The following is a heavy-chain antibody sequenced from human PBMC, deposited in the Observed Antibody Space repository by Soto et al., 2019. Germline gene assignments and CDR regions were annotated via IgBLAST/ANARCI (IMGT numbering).Heavy chain of an antibody. J-gene: IGHJ4*02. V-gene: IGHV1-2*04. D-gene: IGHD3-3*01. CDR3: ARVGHEYDFWSGYYPYLGY. CDR1: GYTFTGYY. CDR2: INPNSGGT. Sequence: ASVKVSCKASGYTFTGYYMHWVRQAPGQGLEWMGWINPNSGGTNYAQKFQGWVTMTRDTSISTAYMELSRLRSDDTAVYYCARVGHEYDFWSGYYPYLGYWGQGPLVTVSS.